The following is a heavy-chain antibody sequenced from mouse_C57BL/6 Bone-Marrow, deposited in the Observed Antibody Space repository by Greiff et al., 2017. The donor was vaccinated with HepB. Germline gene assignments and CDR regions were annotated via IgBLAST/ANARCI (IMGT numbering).Heavy chain of an antibody. J-gene: IGHJ2*01. Sequence: QVQLKQPGAELVKPGASVKLSCKASGYTFTSYWMHWVKQRPGQGLEWIGMIHPNSGSTNYNEKFKSKATLTVDKSSSTAYMQLSSLTSEDSAVYYCARGFYYDYDGDFDYWGQGTTLTVSS. CDR3: ARGFYYDYDGDFDY. D-gene: IGHD2-4*01. CDR2: IHPNSGST. CDR1: GYTFTSYW. V-gene: IGHV1-64*01.